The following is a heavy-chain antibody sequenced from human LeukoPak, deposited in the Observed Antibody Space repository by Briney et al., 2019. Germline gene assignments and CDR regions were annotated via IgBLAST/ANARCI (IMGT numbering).Heavy chain of an antibody. CDR3: AKTATFRVGANFDY. V-gene: IGHV3-23*01. D-gene: IGHD1-26*01. CDR2: ISGSGAST. CDR1: GFTFSSFW. Sequence: GGSLRLSCAASGFTFSSFWMSWVRQAPGKGLEWVSGISGSGASTYFADSVKGRFTIPRDNSKNTLYLQMNSLRAEDTAVYYCAKTATFRVGANFDYWGQGTLVTVSS. J-gene: IGHJ4*02.